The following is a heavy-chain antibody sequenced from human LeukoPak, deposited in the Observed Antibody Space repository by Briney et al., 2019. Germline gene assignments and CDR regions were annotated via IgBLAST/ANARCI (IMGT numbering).Heavy chain of an antibody. CDR1: GFTFSFYG. V-gene: IGHV3-7*04. CDR3: VRGGGWYADY. J-gene: IGHJ4*02. Sequence: GGSLRLSCAASGFTFSFYGMSWVRQAPGKGLEWVANIKQDGSEQNYVDSVKGRFTISRDNAKNSLFLQMNSLRADDTAVYYCVRGGGWYADYWGQGTLVTVSS. D-gene: IGHD6-19*01. CDR2: IKQDGSEQ.